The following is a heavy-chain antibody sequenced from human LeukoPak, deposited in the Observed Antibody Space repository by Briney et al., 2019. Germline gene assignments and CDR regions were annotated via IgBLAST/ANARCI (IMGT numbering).Heavy chain of an antibody. J-gene: IGHJ4*02. V-gene: IGHV4-39*07. D-gene: IGHD1-20*01. CDR2: IYYSGST. CDR3: ARFPYNRNDGWGGLGSPD. CDR1: GGSISSSSYY. Sequence: PSETLSLTCTVSGGSISSSSYYWGWIRQPPGQGLEWIGSIYYSGSTHYNPSLKSRATISVDASKNQFSLKVTSVTAADTAVYYCARFPYNRNDGWGGLGSPDWGQGTLVTVSS.